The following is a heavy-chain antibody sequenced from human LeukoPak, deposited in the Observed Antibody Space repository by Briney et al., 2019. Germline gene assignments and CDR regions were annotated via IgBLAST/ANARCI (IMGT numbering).Heavy chain of an antibody. CDR3: AREYQLLYNY. CDR2: ISYDGSNK. V-gene: IGHV3-30-3*01. Sequence: GGSLRLSCAASGFTFSSYAMHWVRQAPGKGLEWVAVISYDGSNKYYADSVKGRFTISRDNSKNTLYLQMNSLSAEDTAVYYCAREYQLLYNYWGQGTLVTVSS. D-gene: IGHD2-2*02. CDR1: GFTFSSYA. J-gene: IGHJ4*02.